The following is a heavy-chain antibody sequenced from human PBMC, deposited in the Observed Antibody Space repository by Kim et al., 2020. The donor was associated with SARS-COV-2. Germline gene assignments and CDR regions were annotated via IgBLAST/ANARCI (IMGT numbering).Heavy chain of an antibody. Sequence: ASVKVSCKASGYTFTSYYMHWVRQAPGQGLEWMGIINPSGGSTSYAQKFQGRVTMTRDTSTSTVYMELSSLKSEDTAVYYCARDLVGIAAAGRGTLSYYYYYGMDVWGQGTTVTVSS. CDR1: GYTFTSYY. D-gene: IGHD6-13*01. CDR2: INPSGGST. CDR3: ARDLVGIAAAGRGTLSYYYYYGMDV. V-gene: IGHV1-46*01. J-gene: IGHJ6*02.